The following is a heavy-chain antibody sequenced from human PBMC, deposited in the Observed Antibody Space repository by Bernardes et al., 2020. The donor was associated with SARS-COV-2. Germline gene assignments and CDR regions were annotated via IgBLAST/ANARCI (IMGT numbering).Heavy chain of an antibody. CDR1: GFIFSTYE. D-gene: IGHD2-21*01. Sequence: GGSLRLSCEASGFIFSTYEMNWVRQAPGKGLEWVSSVSGTGGNTYYADSVKDRFTVSRDNAKNSVYLQMNSLTAEDTAVYYCSRDNYVGALPRYSDFDFWGQGNLVSVSS. V-gene: IGHV3-48*03. CDR2: VSGTGGNT. J-gene: IGHJ4*02. CDR3: SRDNYVGALPRYSDFDF.